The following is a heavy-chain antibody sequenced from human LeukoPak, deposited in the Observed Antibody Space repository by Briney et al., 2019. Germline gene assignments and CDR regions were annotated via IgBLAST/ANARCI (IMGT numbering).Heavy chain of an antibody. CDR3: ARDLPYGDWYFDL. Sequence: GGSLRLSCAASGFTFSSYSMNWVGQAQGKGLEGVSSISSSSYIYYADSVKGRFTISRDNAKNSLYLQMNSLRAEDTAVYYCARDLPYGDWYFDLWGRGTLVTVSS. CDR1: GFTFSSYS. CDR2: ISSSSYI. V-gene: IGHV3-21*01. D-gene: IGHD4-17*01. J-gene: IGHJ2*01.